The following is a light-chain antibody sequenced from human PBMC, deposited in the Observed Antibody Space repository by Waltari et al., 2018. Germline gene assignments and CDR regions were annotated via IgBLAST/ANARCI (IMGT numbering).Light chain of an antibody. J-gene: IGLJ1*01. V-gene: IGLV3-19*01. CDR2: GKN. CDR3: NSRDSSGNHQQV. CDR1: SLRSYY. Sequence: SSELTQDPAVSVALGQTVRITCQGDSLRSYYASWYQQKPGQAPVLVIYGKNNRPSGIPDRFSGSSSGNTASLTITGAQAEDEADYYCNSRDSSGNHQQVFGTG.